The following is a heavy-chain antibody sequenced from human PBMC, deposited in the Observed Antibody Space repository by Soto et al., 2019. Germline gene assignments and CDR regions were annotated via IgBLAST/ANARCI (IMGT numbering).Heavy chain of an antibody. Sequence: EVQLVESGGGLVKPGGSLRLSCAASGFTFSNAWMSWVRQAPGKGLEWVGRIKSKTDGGTTDYAAPMKGRFTISRDDSKNTLYLQMNSLKTEDTAVYYCTTGLAARFESRADYWGQGTLVTVSS. J-gene: IGHJ4*02. CDR2: IKSKTDGGTT. D-gene: IGHD6-6*01. CDR3: TTGLAARFESRADY. CDR1: GFTFSNAW. V-gene: IGHV3-15*01.